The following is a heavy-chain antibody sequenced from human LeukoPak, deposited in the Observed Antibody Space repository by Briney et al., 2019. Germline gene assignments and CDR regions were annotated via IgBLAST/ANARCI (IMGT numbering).Heavy chain of an antibody. CDR3: AREDPQTTVPEGMDV. D-gene: IGHD4-17*01. V-gene: IGHV4-59*01. J-gene: IGHJ6*02. CDR2: IYYSGTT. CDR1: GGSISHYY. Sequence: KASETLSLTCTVSGGSISHYYWSWIRQSPGKGLEGIGYIYYSGTTDYNPSLKSRVTISVDTSRNQFSLQLRSVTAADTAVYYCAREDPQTTVPEGMDVWGQGTTVIVSS.